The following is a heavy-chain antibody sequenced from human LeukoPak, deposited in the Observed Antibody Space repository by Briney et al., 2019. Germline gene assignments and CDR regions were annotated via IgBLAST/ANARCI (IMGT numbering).Heavy chain of an antibody. CDR2: ISYDGSNK. Sequence: GGSLRLSCAASGFTFSSYAMHWVRQAPGKGLEWVAVISYDGSNKYYADSVKGRFTISRDNSKNTLYLQMNSLRAEDTAVYYCARDPIAAAGHYYYYGMDVWGQGTTVTVSS. CDR3: ARDPIAAAGHYYYYGMDV. V-gene: IGHV3-30-3*01. D-gene: IGHD6-13*01. J-gene: IGHJ6*02. CDR1: GFTFSSYA.